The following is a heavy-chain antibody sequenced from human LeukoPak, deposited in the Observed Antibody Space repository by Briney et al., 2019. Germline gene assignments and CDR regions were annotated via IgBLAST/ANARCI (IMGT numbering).Heavy chain of an antibody. Sequence: GGSLRLSCAASGFTFSSYEMNWVRQAPGKGLEWVSYISGSGSTIYYADSVKGRFTISRDNAKNSLHLQMISLRAEDTAVYYCARDTYYDSSGYTYYYYGMDVWGQGTTVTVSS. V-gene: IGHV3-48*03. J-gene: IGHJ6*02. CDR3: ARDTYYDSSGYTYYYYGMDV. CDR2: ISGSGSTI. D-gene: IGHD3-22*01. CDR1: GFTFSSYE.